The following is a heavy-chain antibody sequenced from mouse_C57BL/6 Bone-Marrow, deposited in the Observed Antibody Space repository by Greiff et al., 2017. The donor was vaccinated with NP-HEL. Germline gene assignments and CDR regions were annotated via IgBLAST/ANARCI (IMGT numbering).Heavy chain of an antibody. Sequence: EVKLMESGGGLVKPGGSLKLSCAASGFTFSSYAMSWVRQTPEKRLEWVATISDGGSYTYYPDNVKGRFTISRDNAKNNLYLQMSHLKSEDTAMYYCARDQGLRGNFDYWGQGTTLTVSS. CDR3: ARDQGLRGNFDY. D-gene: IGHD2-2*01. CDR1: GFTFSSYA. V-gene: IGHV5-4*01. J-gene: IGHJ2*01. CDR2: ISDGGSYT.